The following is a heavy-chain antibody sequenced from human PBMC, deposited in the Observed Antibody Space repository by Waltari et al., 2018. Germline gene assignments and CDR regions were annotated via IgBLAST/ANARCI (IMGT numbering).Heavy chain of an antibody. CDR1: GTTFRTHW. CDR3: ARREHDYDYVGGSYRRVIDTFDI. Sequence: EVRLVPYGAEVKKPGEPLKIPCKRSGTTFRTHWTGGGGQLAGKGLEWMGIIYVGDSETRYSPSFRGQVTMSADKSITTAYLQWSSLKASDTAMYYCARREHDYDYVGGSYRRVIDTFDIWGQGTRVTVSS. D-gene: IGHD3-16*02. CDR2: IYVGDSET. J-gene: IGHJ3*02. V-gene: IGHV5-51*03.